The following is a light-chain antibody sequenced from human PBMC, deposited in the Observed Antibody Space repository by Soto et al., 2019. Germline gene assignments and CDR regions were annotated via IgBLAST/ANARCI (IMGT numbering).Light chain of an antibody. V-gene: IGKV3-20*01. CDR3: QQDVSSSGVKFT. CDR1: QSVSSSY. J-gene: IGKJ3*01. Sequence: EIVLTQSPGTLSLSPGERATLSCRASQSVSSSYLAWYQQKPGQAPRLLIYGASSRATGIPDRFSGSGSGTDFTLTISRLEPEDFAVYYCQQDVSSSGVKFTIGTGTKVDIK. CDR2: GAS.